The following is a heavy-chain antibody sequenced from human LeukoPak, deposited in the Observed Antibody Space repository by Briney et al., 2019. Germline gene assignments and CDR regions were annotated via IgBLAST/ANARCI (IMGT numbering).Heavy chain of an antibody. CDR2: MNPNSGNT. V-gene: IGHV1-8*02. CDR3: ARGGSWVITSYYDY. CDR1: GYTFTSYY. J-gene: IGHJ4*02. D-gene: IGHD3-22*01. Sequence: ASVKVSCKASGYTFTSYYMHWVRQAPGQGLEWMGWMNPNSGNTGYAQKFQGRVTMTRNTSISTAYMELSSLRSEDTAVYYCARGGSWVITSYYDYWGQGTLVTVSS.